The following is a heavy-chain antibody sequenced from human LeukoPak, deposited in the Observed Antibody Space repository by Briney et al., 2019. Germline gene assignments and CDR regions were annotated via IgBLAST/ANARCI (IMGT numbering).Heavy chain of an antibody. D-gene: IGHD2-21*02. Sequence: PGGSLRLSCAASGFISSDHYMDWVRQAPGKGLEWVARSRNKANSYTTEYAASVTGRFTISRDHSKNSLFLQMNSLKTEDTAVYYCTGDLGFTYCGVDCYPQWGQGTLVTVSS. CDR1: GFISSDHY. J-gene: IGHJ4*02. V-gene: IGHV3-72*01. CDR2: SRNKANSYTT. CDR3: TGDLGFTYCGVDCYPQ.